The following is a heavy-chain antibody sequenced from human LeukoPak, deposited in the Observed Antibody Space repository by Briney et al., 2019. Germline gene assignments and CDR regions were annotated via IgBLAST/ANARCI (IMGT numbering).Heavy chain of an antibody. CDR1: GYTFTSYG. CDR3: ARRMGITMVRGVISSLDY. CDR2: ISAYNGNT. V-gene: IGHV1-18*01. Sequence: ASVKVSCKASGYTFTSYGISWVRQAPGQGLEWMGWISAYNGNTNYAQKLQGRVTMTTDTSTSTAYMELRSLRSDDTAVYYCARRMGITMVRGVISSLDYWDQGTLVTVSS. J-gene: IGHJ4*02. D-gene: IGHD3-10*01.